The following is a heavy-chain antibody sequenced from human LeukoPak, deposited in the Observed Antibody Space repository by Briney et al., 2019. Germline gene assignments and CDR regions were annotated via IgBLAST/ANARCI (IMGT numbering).Heavy chain of an antibody. CDR3: ARGPSGWAEYYYYYGMDV. V-gene: IGHV4-59*01. D-gene: IGHD6-19*01. CDR1: GGSISSYY. J-gene: IGHJ6*02. Sequence: SETLSLTCTVSGGSISSYYWSWIRQPPGEGLEWIGYIYYSGSTNYNPSLKSRVTISVDTSKNQFSLKLSSVTAADTAVYYCARGPSGWAEYYYYYGMDVWGQGTTVTVSS. CDR2: IYYSGST.